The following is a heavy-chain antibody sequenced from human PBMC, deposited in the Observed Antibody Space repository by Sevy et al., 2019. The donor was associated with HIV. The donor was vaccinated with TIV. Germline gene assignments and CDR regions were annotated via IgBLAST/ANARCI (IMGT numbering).Heavy chain of an antibody. V-gene: IGHV4-39*01. CDR2: VYNGGTT. J-gene: IGHJ4*02. Sequence: SETLSLTCTVSGASMRSSHYWGWIRQPPGKGLEWIASVYNGGTTYYNPSLKTRVTISVDTSKNQLSLRLAAVTAADTAVYYCARLPQWLGPGFDSWGQGTLVTVSS. D-gene: IGHD6-19*01. CDR1: GASMRSSHY. CDR3: ARLPQWLGPGFDS.